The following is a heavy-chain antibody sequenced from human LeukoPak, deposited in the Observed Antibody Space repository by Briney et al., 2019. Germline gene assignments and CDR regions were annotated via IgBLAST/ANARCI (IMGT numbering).Heavy chain of an antibody. CDR3: AKTMYYYGSGSL. Sequence: GGSLRLSCAASGFTFSSYAMHWVRQAPGKGLEWVAVISYDGSNKYYADSVKGRFTISRDNSKNTLYLQMNSLRAEDTAVYYCAKTMYYYGSGSLWGQGTLVTVSS. D-gene: IGHD3-10*01. CDR1: GFTFSSYA. J-gene: IGHJ4*02. V-gene: IGHV3-30-3*02. CDR2: ISYDGSNK.